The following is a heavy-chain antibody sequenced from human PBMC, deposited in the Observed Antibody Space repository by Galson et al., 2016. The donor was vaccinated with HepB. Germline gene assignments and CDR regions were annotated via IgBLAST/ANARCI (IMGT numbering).Heavy chain of an antibody. D-gene: IGHD2-15*01. CDR1: GYPFTSYD. V-gene: IGHV1-8*01. Sequence: SVKVSCKASGYPFTSYDVNWVRQATGQGLEWMGWINPNSGNTGYAQKFQGRVTMTRNTSITTAYMELSSLRSEDTAVYYCARVEHCRGGTCSYRVDSWGQGTLLTVSS. J-gene: IGHJ4*02. CDR2: INPNSGNT. CDR3: ARVEHCRGGTCSYRVDS.